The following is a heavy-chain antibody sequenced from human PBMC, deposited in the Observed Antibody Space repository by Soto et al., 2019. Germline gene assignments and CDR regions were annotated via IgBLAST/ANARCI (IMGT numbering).Heavy chain of an antibody. CDR1: GFTFSSSG. J-gene: IGHJ5*02. D-gene: IGHD6-19*01. Sequence: WGSLRLSCAASGFTFSSSGSSWFRQAPGKGLEWVSAISGSGGSTYYADSVKGRFTISRDNSKNTLYLQMNSLRAEDTAVYYCAKDAVAGDNWFDPWGQGTLVTVS. CDR2: ISGSGGST. CDR3: AKDAVAGDNWFDP. V-gene: IGHV3-23*01.